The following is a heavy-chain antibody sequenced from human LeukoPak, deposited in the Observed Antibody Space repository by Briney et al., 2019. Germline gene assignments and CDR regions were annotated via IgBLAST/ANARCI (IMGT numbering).Heavy chain of an antibody. CDR3: ARFTNWNYQRYWYFDL. D-gene: IGHD1-7*01. Sequence: SETLSLTCTVSGGSISSYYWSWIRQPPGKGLEWIAYIYYGGNTNFNPSLKSRVTISVDTSRNQFSLKLSSVTAADTAVYYCARFTNWNYQRYWYFDLWGRGTLVTVSS. J-gene: IGHJ2*01. CDR1: GGSISSYY. V-gene: IGHV4-59*01. CDR2: IYYGGNT.